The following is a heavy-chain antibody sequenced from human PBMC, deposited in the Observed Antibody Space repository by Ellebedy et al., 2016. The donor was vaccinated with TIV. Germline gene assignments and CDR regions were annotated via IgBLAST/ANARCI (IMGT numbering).Heavy chain of an antibody. V-gene: IGHV1-2*02. CDR1: GYTFTGYY. Sequence: AASVKVSCKASGYTFTGYYMHWVRQAPGQGLEWMGWINPNSGGTNYAQKFQGRVTMTRDTSISTAYMELSRLRPDDTAVYYCARGTSPAAPIAAAGTIVQDYYYYGMDVWGQGTTVTVSS. J-gene: IGHJ6*02. CDR3: ARGTSPAAPIAAAGTIVQDYYYYGMDV. CDR2: INPNSGGT. D-gene: IGHD6-13*01.